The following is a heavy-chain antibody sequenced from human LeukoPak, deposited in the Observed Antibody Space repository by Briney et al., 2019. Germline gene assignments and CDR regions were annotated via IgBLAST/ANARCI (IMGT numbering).Heavy chain of an antibody. V-gene: IGHV3-23*01. CDR3: AKGVGYCSGGSCQQFDY. Sequence: GGSLRLSCAASGFTFSSYSMNWVRQAPGKGLEWVSAISGSGGSTYYADSVKGRFTISRDNSKNTLYLQMNSLRAEDTAVYYCAKGVGYCSGGSCQQFDYWGQGTLVTVSS. CDR1: GFTFSSYS. D-gene: IGHD2-15*01. J-gene: IGHJ4*02. CDR2: ISGSGGST.